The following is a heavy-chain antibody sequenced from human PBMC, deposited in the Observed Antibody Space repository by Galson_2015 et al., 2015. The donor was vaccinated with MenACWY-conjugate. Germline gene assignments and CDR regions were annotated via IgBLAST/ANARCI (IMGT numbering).Heavy chain of an antibody. V-gene: IGHV5-51*01. Sequence: QSGAEVTKPGESLTISCQASGFSFTSYWIGWVRQMPGKGLEWMGIIYPSDSDTRYSPSFQGQVTMSADKSISTAYLQWSSLKASDTAIYYCARGLLWFGEAPEFWGQGTLVTVSS. D-gene: IGHD3-10*01. CDR2: IYPSDSDT. J-gene: IGHJ4*02. CDR1: GFSFTSYW. CDR3: ARGLLWFGEAPEF.